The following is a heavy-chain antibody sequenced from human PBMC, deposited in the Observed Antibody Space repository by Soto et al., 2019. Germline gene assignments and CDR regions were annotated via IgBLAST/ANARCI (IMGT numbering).Heavy chain of an antibody. CDR2: INHSGST. D-gene: IGHD6-6*01. J-gene: IGHJ4*02. CDR3: ARLAARPKGVIDY. V-gene: IGHV4-34*01. Sequence: LSLTCAVYGGSFSGYYWSWIRQPPGKGLEWIGEINHSGSTNYNPSLKSRVTISVDTSKNQFSLKLSSVTAADTAVYYCARLAARPKGVIDYWGQGTLVTVSS. CDR1: GGSFSGYY.